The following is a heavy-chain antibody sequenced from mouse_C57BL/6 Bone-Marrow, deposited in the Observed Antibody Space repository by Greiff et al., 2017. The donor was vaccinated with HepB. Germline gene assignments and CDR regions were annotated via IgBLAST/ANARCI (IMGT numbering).Heavy chain of an antibody. V-gene: IGHV1-42*01. CDR2: INPSTGGT. CDR1: GYSFTGYY. Sequence: VQLQQSGPELVKPGASVKISCKASGYSFTGYYMNWVKQSPEKSLEWIGEINPSTGGTTYNQKFKAKATLTVDKSSSTAYMQLKSLTSEDSAVYYCARRDYYYDGGFAYWGPGTLVSVSA. J-gene: IGHJ3*01. CDR3: ARRDYYYDGGFAY. D-gene: IGHD2-4*01.